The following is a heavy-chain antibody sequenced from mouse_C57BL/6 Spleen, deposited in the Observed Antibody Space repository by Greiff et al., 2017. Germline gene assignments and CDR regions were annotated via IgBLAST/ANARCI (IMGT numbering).Heavy chain of an antibody. Sequence: EVQLVESGGGLVQPKGSLKLSCAASGFTFNTYAMHWVRQAPGKGLEWVARIRSKSSNYATYYADFVKDRFTISRDDSQSKLYLQMNYLTTEDTARDYWVRGECYYYGSSPWDYWGQGTTLTVSS. CDR3: VRGECYYYGSSPWDY. V-gene: IGHV10-3*01. D-gene: IGHD1-1*01. CDR1: GFTFNTYA. J-gene: IGHJ2*01. CDR2: IRSKSSNYAT.